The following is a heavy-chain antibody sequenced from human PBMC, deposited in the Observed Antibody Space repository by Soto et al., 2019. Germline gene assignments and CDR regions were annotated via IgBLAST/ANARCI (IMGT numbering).Heavy chain of an antibody. J-gene: IGHJ5*01. V-gene: IGHV4-30-2*05. CDR2: IYHSGST. D-gene: IGHD1-26*01. CDR1: GGSISSGGYS. CDR3: ARALGTTSGVYYALWS. Sequence: SETLSLTCAVSGGSISSGGYSWSWIRQPPGKGLEWIGYIYHSGSTYYNPSLKSRVTFIRDASATTVHMEMTSLTSADTALYYCARALGTTSGVYYALWSWGQGSLVTVSS.